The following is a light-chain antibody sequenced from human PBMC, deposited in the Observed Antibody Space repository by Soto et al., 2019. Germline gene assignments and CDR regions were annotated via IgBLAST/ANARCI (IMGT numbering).Light chain of an antibody. V-gene: IGLV6-57*03. Sequence: NFMLTQPHSVSESPGKTVTASCTRSSGRIVSNFVQWYQQRPGSAPTTVIYEDNQRPSGVPDRFSGAIDSSSNSASLTISGLKTEDEADYYCQSFHSSAVIFGGGTRSPS. CDR1: SGRIVSNF. CDR3: QSFHSSAVI. CDR2: EDN. J-gene: IGLJ2*01.